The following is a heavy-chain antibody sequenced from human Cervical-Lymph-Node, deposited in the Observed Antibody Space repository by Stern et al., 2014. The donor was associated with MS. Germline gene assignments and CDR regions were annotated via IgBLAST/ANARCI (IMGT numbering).Heavy chain of an antibody. V-gene: IGHV1-46*01. CDR1: GYTFTTYY. J-gene: IGHJ6*02. CDR3: GREVAGPRLGVMAV. CDR2: INPSGGST. Sequence: QVQLVESGAEVKKPGASVKVSCKASGYTFTTYYMHWVRQAPGQGLEWMGIINPSGGSTSYAQKFQGRVTMTRDTSTGTVYMELSGVRFGDPAFYSCGREVAGPRLGVMAVGGQGPPAPFPS. D-gene: IGHD6-19*01.